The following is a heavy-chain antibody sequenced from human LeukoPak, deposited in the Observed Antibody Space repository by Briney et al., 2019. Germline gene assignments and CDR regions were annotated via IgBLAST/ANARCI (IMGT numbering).Heavy chain of an antibody. CDR3: AKEAVAGSNFDY. D-gene: IGHD6-19*01. CDR2: ISGSGGST. Sequence: GGSLRLSCAASGFTFSNYVMTWVRQAPGKGLEWVSAISGSGGSTYYADSVKGRFTMSRDNSRSALHLQMNSLRAEDTAVYYCAKEAVAGSNFDYWGQGTLVTVSS. CDR1: GFTFSNYV. V-gene: IGHV3-23*01. J-gene: IGHJ4*02.